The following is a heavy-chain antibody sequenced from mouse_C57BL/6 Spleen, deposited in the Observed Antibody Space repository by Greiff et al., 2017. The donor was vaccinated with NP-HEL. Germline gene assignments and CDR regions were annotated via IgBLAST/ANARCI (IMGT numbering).Heavy chain of an antibody. CDR1: GYTFTDYY. V-gene: IGHV1-76*01. Sequence: VKLMESGAELVRPGASVKLSCKASGYTFTDYYINWVKQRPGQGLEWIARIYPGSGNTYYNEKFKGKATLTAEKSSSTAYMQLSSLTSEDSAVYFCARESSGYHYYAMDYWGQGTSVTVSS. CDR3: ARESSGYHYYAMDY. J-gene: IGHJ4*01. D-gene: IGHD3-2*02. CDR2: IYPGSGNT.